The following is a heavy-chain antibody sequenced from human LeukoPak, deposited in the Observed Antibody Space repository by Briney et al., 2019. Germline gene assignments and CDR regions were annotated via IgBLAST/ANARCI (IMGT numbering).Heavy chain of an antibody. CDR3: ARRSWSGYSFYFDS. Sequence: GESLKISCQGSGYSFTTYWIGWVRQMPGKGLEWMGIIYPGDSDTRYSPSSQGQVTISADKSISTAYLQWSSLKASDTAMYYCARRSWSGYSFYFDSWGQGTLVTVSS. D-gene: IGHD3-3*01. J-gene: IGHJ4*02. CDR1: GYSFTTYW. V-gene: IGHV5-51*01. CDR2: IYPGDSDT.